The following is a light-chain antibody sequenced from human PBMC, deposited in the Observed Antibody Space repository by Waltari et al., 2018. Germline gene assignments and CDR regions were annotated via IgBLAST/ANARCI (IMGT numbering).Light chain of an antibody. V-gene: IGKV1-5*03. Sequence: DIQMTQSPSTLSASVGDRVTITCRASQSVNSWLDWHQQKPGKAPNLLIYKASVLENGVPSRFSGSGSATDFTLTISSLQPDDFATYYCQQYSSFPWTFGQGTKVEIK. CDR2: KAS. CDR1: QSVNSW. CDR3: QQYSSFPWT. J-gene: IGKJ1*01.